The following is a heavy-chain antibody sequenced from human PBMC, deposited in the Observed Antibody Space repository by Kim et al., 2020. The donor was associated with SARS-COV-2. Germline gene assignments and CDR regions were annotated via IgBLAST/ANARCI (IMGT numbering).Heavy chain of an antibody. V-gene: IGHV1-46*01. CDR3: ARESSTCGNDFDY. J-gene: IGHJ4*03. CDR1: GYSFTTYY. CDR2: SNPSDGHT. D-gene: IGHD2-2*01. Sequence: ASVKVSCKASGYSFTTYYMNWVRQAPGQGLEWMGMSNPSDGHTKYAQKFQGRVTMTRDTSTSTVYMELSSLRSEDTAVYYCARESSTCGNDFDYWCHGT.